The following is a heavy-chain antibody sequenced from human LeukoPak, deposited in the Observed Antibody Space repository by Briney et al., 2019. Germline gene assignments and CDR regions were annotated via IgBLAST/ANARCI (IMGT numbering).Heavy chain of an antibody. D-gene: IGHD3-22*01. CDR3: TTLISGWLPPFDY. J-gene: IGHJ4*02. CDR1: GFTFSNAW. V-gene: IGHV3-15*01. CDR2: IKSKTDGGTT. Sequence: GGSLRLSCAASGFTFSNAWMSWVRQAPGKGLEWVGRIKSKTDGGTTDYAAPVKGRFTISRDDSKNTLYLQMNSLKTEDTAVYYCTTLISGWLPPFDYWGQGTLVTVSS.